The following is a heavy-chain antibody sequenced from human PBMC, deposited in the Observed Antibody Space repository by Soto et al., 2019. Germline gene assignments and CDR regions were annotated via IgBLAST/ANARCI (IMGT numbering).Heavy chain of an antibody. CDR3: ARPLWKDDYNWGYFDL. J-gene: IGHJ2*01. D-gene: IGHD4-4*01. CDR2: ISYDGSNK. Sequence: GGSLRLSCAASGFTFSSCAMHWVRQAPGKGLEWVAVISYDGSNKYYADSVKGRFTISRDNSKNTLYLQMNSLRTEDTAVYYCARPLWKDDYNWGYFDLWGRGTLVTVS. V-gene: IGHV3-30-3*01. CDR1: GFTFSSCA.